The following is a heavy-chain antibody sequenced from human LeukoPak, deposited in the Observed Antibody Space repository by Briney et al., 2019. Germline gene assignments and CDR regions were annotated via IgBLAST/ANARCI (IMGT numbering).Heavy chain of an antibody. V-gene: IGHV4-30-4*08. D-gene: IGHD2-2*02. CDR3: ARVGYCSSTSCYTEYCFDY. Sequence: KPSETLSLTCTVSGGSISSGDYYWSWIRQPPGKGLEWIGYIYYSGSTYYNPSLKSRVTISVDTSKNQFSLKLSSVTAADTAVYYCARVGYCSSTSCYTEYCFDYWGQGTLVTVSS. J-gene: IGHJ4*02. CDR1: GGSISSGDYY. CDR2: IYYSGST.